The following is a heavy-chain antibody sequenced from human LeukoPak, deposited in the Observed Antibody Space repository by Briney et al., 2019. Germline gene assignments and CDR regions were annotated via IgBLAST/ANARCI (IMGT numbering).Heavy chain of an antibody. V-gene: IGHV3-7*01. J-gene: IGHJ4*02. CDR1: GFTFSSYW. Sequence: GGSLRLSCAASGFTFSSYWMSWVRQAPGKGLEWVANIKQDGSEKYYVDSVKGRFTISRDNAKNSLYLQMNSLRAEDTAVYYCARASSGIYSGYEIDYWGQGTLVTVSS. CDR3: ARASSGIYSGYEIDY. CDR2: IKQDGSEK. D-gene: IGHD5-12*01.